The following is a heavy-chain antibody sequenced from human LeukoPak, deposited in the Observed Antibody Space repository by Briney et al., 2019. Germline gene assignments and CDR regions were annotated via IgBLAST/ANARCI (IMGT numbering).Heavy chain of an antibody. CDR1: GFTFSNAW. D-gene: IGHD3-10*01. J-gene: IGHJ4*02. V-gene: IGHV3-15*01. CDR3: TTSFRYGTDRPFDY. Sequence: PGGSLRLSCAASGFTFSNAWMSWVRQAPGKGLEWVGRIKSKTDGGTTDYAAPVKGRFTISRDDSKNTLYLQMNSLKTEDTAVYYCTTSFRYGTDRPFDYWGQGTLVTVSS. CDR2: IKSKTDGGTT.